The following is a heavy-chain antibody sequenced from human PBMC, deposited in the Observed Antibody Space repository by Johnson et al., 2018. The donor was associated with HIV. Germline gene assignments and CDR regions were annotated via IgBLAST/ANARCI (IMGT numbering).Heavy chain of an antibody. J-gene: IGHJ3*02. CDR3: AKRDTAMVDAFDI. V-gene: IGHV3-30*04. CDR2: ISYDGSNK. Sequence: QVQLVESGGGVVQPGRSLRLSCAASGFTFSSYAIHWVRQAPGKGLEWVAAISYDGSNKYYADSVKGRFTISRDNAKNSLYLQMNSLRAEDTALYYCAKRDTAMVDAFDIWGQGTMVTVSS. D-gene: IGHD5-18*01. CDR1: GFTFSSYA.